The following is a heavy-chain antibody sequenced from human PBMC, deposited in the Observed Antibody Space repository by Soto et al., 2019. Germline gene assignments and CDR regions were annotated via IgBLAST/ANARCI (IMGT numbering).Heavy chain of an antibody. CDR2: INPSGGST. V-gene: IGHV1-46*01. CDR1: GYTFSKHY. D-gene: IGHD6-13*01. Sequence: ASVKVSCKASGYTFSKHYMHWVRQAPGQGLEWMGIINPSGGSTSSAKRFQVRVTMTRDTSTSPVYMELNSLRSEDTAVYYCARAVAAAGPYYYFHGMDVWGQVTTVTGSS. CDR3: ARAVAAAGPYYYFHGMDV. J-gene: IGHJ6*02.